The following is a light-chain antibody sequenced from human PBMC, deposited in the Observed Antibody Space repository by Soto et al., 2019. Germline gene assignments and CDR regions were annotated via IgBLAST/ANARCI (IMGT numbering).Light chain of an antibody. CDR2: GAS. CDR3: QQYNNWPPLT. Sequence: EIVMTQSPATLSVSPGERATLSCRASPSISSDLAWYQQKPGQAPRLLIYGASTRATGIPARFSGSGPGTEFTLTISSLQSEDFAVYYCQQYNNWPPLTFGGGTKVDIK. CDR1: PSISSD. V-gene: IGKV3-15*01. J-gene: IGKJ4*01.